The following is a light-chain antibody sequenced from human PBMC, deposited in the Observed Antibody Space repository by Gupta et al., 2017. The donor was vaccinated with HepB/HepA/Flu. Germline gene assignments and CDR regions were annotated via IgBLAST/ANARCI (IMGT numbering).Light chain of an antibody. J-gene: IGKJ2*02. CDR2: AAS. CDR1: QSSSSY. Sequence: QMTQSPSSLSASLVARVTITCRASQSSSSYLNWYQQNPGKAPKLLIYAASSLHNGVPNRFSGRGSGTDFTLTISSLQTEDVATYYCQQSDWNPCTFGHGTKVEIK. CDR3: QQSDWNPCT. V-gene: IGKV1-39*01.